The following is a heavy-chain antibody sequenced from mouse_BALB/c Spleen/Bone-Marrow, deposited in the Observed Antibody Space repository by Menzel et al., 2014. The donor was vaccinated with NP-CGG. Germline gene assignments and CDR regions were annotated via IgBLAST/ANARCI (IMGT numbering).Heavy chain of an antibody. V-gene: IGHV1-63*02. J-gene: IGHJ3*01. D-gene: IGHD2-4*01. CDR1: GYTFTNCW. CDR3: TRGGYDYTWFAY. CDR2: IYPGDNYT. Sequence: VQLQQSGAELVRPGTSVKMSCKAAGYTFTNCWIGWVKQRPGHGLEWIGDIYPGDNYTNYNEKFKGKATLTADTSSSTAYMQLSSLTSEDSAIYYCTRGGYDYTWFAYWGQGTLVTVSA.